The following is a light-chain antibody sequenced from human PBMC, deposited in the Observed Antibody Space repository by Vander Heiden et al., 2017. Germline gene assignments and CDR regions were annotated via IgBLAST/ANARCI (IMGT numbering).Light chain of an antibody. J-gene: IGLJ2*01. CDR2: DNN. CDR3: GRWDSRHNAVV. Sequence: PPPSASAAPQQETTISSAGSTTNIGNNYVSWYQQLPGTAPQLLYSDNNKRPGVLPRCSGGKKASTAAIVSITGLQAGEDDYYCGGRWDSRHNAVVFGGGTKLTVL. V-gene: IGLV1-51*01. CDR1: TTNIGNNY.